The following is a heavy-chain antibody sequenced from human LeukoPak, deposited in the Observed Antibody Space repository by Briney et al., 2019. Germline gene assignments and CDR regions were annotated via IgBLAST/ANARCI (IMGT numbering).Heavy chain of an antibody. J-gene: IGHJ4*02. CDR1: GFTFSSYG. CDR3: ASQYYDSSGSFDY. D-gene: IGHD3-22*01. V-gene: IGHV3-30*03. Sequence: GRSLRLSCAASGFTFSSYGMHWVRQAPGKGLEWVAVISYDGSNKYYADSVKGRFTISRDNSKNTLYLQMNSLRAEDTAVYYCASQYYDSSGSFDYWGQGTLVTVSS. CDR2: ISYDGSNK.